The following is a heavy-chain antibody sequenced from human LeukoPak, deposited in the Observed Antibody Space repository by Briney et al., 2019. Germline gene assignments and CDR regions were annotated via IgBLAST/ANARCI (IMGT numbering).Heavy chain of an antibody. CDR2: IRYDGSDK. CDR3: AKGTWDFDY. V-gene: IGHV3-30*02. Sequence: SGGSLRLSCEASVFTFSNYGMHWVRQAPGKGLEWVAFIRYDGSDKYYADSVKGRFTISRDTSKNTLYLQMNSLRVEDTALYYCAKGTWDFDYWGQGTLVIVSS. D-gene: IGHD1-26*01. CDR1: VFTFSNYG. J-gene: IGHJ4*02.